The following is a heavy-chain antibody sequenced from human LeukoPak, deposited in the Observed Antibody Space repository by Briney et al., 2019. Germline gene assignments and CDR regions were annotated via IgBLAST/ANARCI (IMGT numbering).Heavy chain of an antibody. CDR3: AKGEYYYGSGSYH. D-gene: IGHD3-10*01. CDR2: ISWNSGSI. Sequence: GGSLRLSCAASGFTFDDYAMHWVRQAPGKGLEWVSGISWNSGSIGYADSVKGRFTISRDNAENSLYLQMNSLRAEDTALYYCAKGEYYYGSGSYHWGQGTLVTVSS. J-gene: IGHJ4*02. V-gene: IGHV3-9*01. CDR1: GFTFDDYA.